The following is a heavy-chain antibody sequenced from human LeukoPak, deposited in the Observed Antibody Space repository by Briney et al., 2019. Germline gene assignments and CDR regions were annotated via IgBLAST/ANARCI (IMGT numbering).Heavy chain of an antibody. V-gene: IGHV4-34*01. CDR2: INHSGST. D-gene: IGHD5-18*01. J-gene: IGHJ5*02. Sequence: SETLSLTCAVYGGSFSGYYWSWIRQPPGKGLEWIGEINHSGSTNYNPSLKSRVTISVDRSKNQFSLKLSSVTAADTAVYYCARDHSYGYRGNWFDPWGQGTLVTVSS. CDR3: ARDHSYGYRGNWFDP. CDR1: GGSFSGYY.